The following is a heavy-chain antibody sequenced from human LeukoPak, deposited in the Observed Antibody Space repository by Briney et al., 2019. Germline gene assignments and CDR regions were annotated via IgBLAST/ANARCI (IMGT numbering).Heavy chain of an antibody. CDR1: GGTFSSYA. V-gene: IGHV1-69*04. D-gene: IGHD3-3*01. CDR3: ARDIIMIFGVVYYYYGMDV. CDR2: IIPILGIA. Sequence: GSSVKVSCKASGGTFSSYAISWVRQAPGQGLEWMGRIIPILGIANYAQKFQGRVTITADKSTRTAYMELSSLRSEDTAVYYCARDIIMIFGVVYYYYGMDVWGHGTTVTVSS. J-gene: IGHJ6*02.